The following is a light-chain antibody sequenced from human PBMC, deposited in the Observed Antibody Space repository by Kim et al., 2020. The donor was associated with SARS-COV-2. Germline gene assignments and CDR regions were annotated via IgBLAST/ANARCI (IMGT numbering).Light chain of an antibody. J-gene: IGLJ1*01. V-gene: IGLV1-47*01. CDR1: SSNIGSSY. CDR2: RNN. CDR3: AAWDDSLSGYV. Sequence: QSALTQPPSVSGTPGQRVTISCSGSSSNIGSSYVFWYQQLPGTAPKLLIYRNNQRPSGVPDRFSGSKSGTSASLAISGLRSEDEADYYCAAWDDSLSGYVFGTGTKVTVL.